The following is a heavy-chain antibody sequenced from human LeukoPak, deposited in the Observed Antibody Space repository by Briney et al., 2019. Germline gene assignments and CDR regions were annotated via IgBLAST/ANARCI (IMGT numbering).Heavy chain of an antibody. V-gene: IGHV4-39*07. CDR3: ARGRITMVRGVTDY. CDR1: GGSISSGDYY. CDR2: INHSGST. Sequence: SETLSLTCTVSGGSISSGDYYWSWIRQPPGKGLEWIGEINHSGSTNYNPSLKSRVTISVDTSKNQFSLKLSSVTAADTAVYYCARGRITMVRGVTDYWGQGTLVTVSS. D-gene: IGHD3-10*01. J-gene: IGHJ4*02.